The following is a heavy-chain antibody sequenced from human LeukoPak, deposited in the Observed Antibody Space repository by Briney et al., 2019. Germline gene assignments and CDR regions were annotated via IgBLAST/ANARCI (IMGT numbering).Heavy chain of an antibody. V-gene: IGHV4-38-2*02. D-gene: IGHD4-17*01. J-gene: IGHJ4*02. Sequence: SETLSLTCTVSGGSITNYYWGWIRQPPGKGLEWIGSIYHSGSTYYNPSLKSRVTISVDTSKNQFSLKLSSVTAADTAVYYCARGHDYGDGRDYWGQGTLVTVSS. CDR2: IYHSGST. CDR1: GGSITNYY. CDR3: ARGHDYGDGRDY.